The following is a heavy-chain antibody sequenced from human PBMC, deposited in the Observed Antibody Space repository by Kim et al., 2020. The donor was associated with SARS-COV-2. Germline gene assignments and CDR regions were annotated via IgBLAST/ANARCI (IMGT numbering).Heavy chain of an antibody. Sequence: GGSLRLSCAASGFTFSSYGMHWVRQAPGKGLEWVAVIWYDGSNKYYADSVKGRFTISRDNSKNTLYLQMNSLRAEDTAVYYCAREYYSNHARNLDYWGQGTLVTVSS. V-gene: IGHV3-33*01. J-gene: IGHJ4*02. D-gene: IGHD4-4*01. CDR1: GFTFSSYG. CDR2: IWYDGSNK. CDR3: AREYYSNHARNLDY.